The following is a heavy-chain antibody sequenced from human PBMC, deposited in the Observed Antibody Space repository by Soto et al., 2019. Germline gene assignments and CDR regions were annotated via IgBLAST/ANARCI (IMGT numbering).Heavy chain of an antibody. CDR3: AASVGYCSSTSCYYYYYYMDV. CDR2: IIPILGIA. D-gene: IGHD2-2*01. V-gene: IGHV1-69*02. J-gene: IGHJ6*03. CDR1: GGTFSSYT. Sequence: SVKVSCKASGGTFSSYTISWVRQAPGQGLEWMGRIIPILGIANYAQKFQGRVTITADKSTSTAYMELSSLRSEDTAVYYCAASVGYCSSTSCYYYYYYMDVWGKGTTVTVSS.